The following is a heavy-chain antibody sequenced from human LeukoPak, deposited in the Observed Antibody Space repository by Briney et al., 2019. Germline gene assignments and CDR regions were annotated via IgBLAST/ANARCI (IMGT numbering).Heavy chain of an antibody. D-gene: IGHD5-12*01. J-gene: IGHJ6*03. CDR2: INTSGSN. V-gene: IGHV4-4*07. CDR3: PRGRLRGLVASITDYMDV. Sequence: SETLSLTCTVSGVSISTYYWSWIRQSAGKGLEWIGRINTSGSNKYNPSLNSRVTMSIDKTKNQLSLKVTSVTPTDTLVYFWPRGRLRGLVASITDYMDVWGKGTTVTVSS. CDR1: GVSISTYY.